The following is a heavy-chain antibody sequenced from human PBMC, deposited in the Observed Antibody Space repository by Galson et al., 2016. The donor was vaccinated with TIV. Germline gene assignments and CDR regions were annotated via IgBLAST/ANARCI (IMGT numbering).Heavy chain of an antibody. CDR1: GFVFSPYA. Sequence: SLRLSCAASGFVFSPYALHWVRQAPGKGLEWVALISVDGTKKYYADSVTGRFTVSRDNSRNALYLQMSSLRPDDTAVYYWASETTFYDGGASGTVGFWGQGTLVTVSS. V-gene: IGHV3-30*04. CDR3: ASETTFYDGGASGTVGF. D-gene: IGHD2/OR15-2a*01. CDR2: ISVDGTKK. J-gene: IGHJ4*02.